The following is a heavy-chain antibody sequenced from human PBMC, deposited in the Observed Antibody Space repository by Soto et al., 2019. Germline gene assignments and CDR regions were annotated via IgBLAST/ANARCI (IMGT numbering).Heavy chain of an antibody. V-gene: IGHV4-4*02. J-gene: IGHJ4*02. CDR3: ARSFGWYAFDQ. CDR2: IHQSGIS. CDR1: SASIDNN. D-gene: IGHD6-19*01. Sequence: QMQLLESGPGLVKPSETLSLTCAVSSASIDNNWNWVRQPPGKGLEWIGEIHQSGISYKNPSLKSRVTRSVDKSKNQFSLNLSSVTAADTAVYFWARSFGWYAFDQWGQGTLVTVSS.